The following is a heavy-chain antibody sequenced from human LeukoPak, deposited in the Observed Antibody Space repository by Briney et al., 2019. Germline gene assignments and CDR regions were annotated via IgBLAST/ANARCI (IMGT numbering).Heavy chain of an antibody. CDR3: ARVAAEVVGVPGPIGFGWLRRDYYYMDV. Sequence: ASVKVSCKASGYTFTDYHMHWVRQAPGQGLQWMGWINPNSGGTNYAQKFQGRVTMTRDTSISTAYMELSRLRSDDTAVYYCARVAAEVVGVPGPIGFGWLRRDYYYMDVWGKGTTVTVSS. CDR1: GYTFTDYH. J-gene: IGHJ6*03. CDR2: INPNSGGT. V-gene: IGHV1-2*02. D-gene: IGHD2-2*02.